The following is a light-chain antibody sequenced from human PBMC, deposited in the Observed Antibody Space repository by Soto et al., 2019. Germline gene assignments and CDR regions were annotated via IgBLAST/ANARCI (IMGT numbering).Light chain of an antibody. CDR1: QSVNNNY. Sequence: EIGLTQSPGTLSLSPGERATLSCRASQSVNNNYLAWYQQKRGQAPRLLIYGTSSRATGIPDRFSSSGSGTDLTLTISRLEPEDFAVYYCQQYGNSQYTFGQRTKREIK. CDR3: QQYGNSQYT. V-gene: IGKV3-20*01. J-gene: IGKJ2*01. CDR2: GTS.